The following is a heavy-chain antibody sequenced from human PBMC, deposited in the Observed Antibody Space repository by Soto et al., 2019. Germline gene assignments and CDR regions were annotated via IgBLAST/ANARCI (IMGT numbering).Heavy chain of an antibody. D-gene: IGHD6-13*01. J-gene: IGHJ6*02. CDR1: GFTFSNAW. Sequence: GGSLRLSCAASGFTFSNAWMNWVRQAPGKGLEWVGRIKSKTDGGTTDYAAPVKGRFTISRDDSKNTLYLQMNSLKTEDTAVYYCTTHSFLAYSSSWYYYYYGMDVWGQGTTVTVSS. CDR3: TTHSFLAYSSSWYYYYYGMDV. CDR2: IKSKTDGGTT. V-gene: IGHV3-15*07.